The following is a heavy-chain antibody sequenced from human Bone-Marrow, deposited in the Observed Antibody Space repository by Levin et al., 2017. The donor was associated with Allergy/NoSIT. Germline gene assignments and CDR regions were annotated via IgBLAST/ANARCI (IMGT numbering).Heavy chain of an antibody. Sequence: PGGSLRLSCAASGFTFSNAWMSWVRQAPGKGLEWVGRIKSKTDGGTTDYAAPVKGRFTISRDDSKNTLYLQMNSLKTEDTAVYYCTSRIVVVITSNDYWGQGTLVTVSS. CDR1: GFTFSNAW. CDR2: IKSKTDGGTT. V-gene: IGHV3-15*01. CDR3: TSRIVVVITSNDY. D-gene: IGHD3-22*01. J-gene: IGHJ4*02.